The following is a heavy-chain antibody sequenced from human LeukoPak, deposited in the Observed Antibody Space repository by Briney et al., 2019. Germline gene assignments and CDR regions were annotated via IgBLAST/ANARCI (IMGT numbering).Heavy chain of an antibody. D-gene: IGHD3-10*01. CDR1: GDSISNSHW. CDR2: IYHGGST. Sequence: SETLSLTCAVSGDSISNSHWWSWVRQPPRKGLEWIGEIYHGGSTNFNPSLKSRVTISVDRSNNQFSLRLTSVTAADTAVYYCARGEEHGSGTVHFDYWGQGTLVSVSS. CDR3: ARGEEHGSGTVHFDY. J-gene: IGHJ4*02. V-gene: IGHV4-4*02.